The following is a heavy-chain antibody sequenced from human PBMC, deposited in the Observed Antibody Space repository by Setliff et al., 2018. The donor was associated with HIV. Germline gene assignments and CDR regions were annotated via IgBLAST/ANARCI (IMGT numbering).Heavy chain of an antibody. CDR1: GFSFSDYY. CDR2: ISTTDKI. D-gene: IGHD6-19*01. V-gene: IGHV3-11*04. J-gene: IGHJ4*02. CDR3: AKNLYRSPWSPLDY. Sequence: GGSLRLSCAASGFSFSDYYMSWIRQSPGKGLEWISHISTTDKIYYAESVKGRFTISRDNARNSGFLQMNSLRVEDTAVYYCAKNLYRSPWSPLDYWGQGTLVTVSS.